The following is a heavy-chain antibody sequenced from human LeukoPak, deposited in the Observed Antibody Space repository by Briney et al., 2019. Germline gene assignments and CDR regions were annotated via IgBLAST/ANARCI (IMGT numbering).Heavy chain of an antibody. CDR1: GGSISSYY. J-gene: IGHJ4*02. Sequence: SETLSLTCTVSGGSISSYYWSWIRQPPGKGLEWIGYIYYSGSTNYNPSLKSRVTISVDTSKIHFSLKLSSVTAADTAVYYCAGTYYYDSSGYYHYSLWGQGTLVTVSS. D-gene: IGHD3-22*01. CDR3: AGTYYYDSSGYYHYSL. V-gene: IGHV4-59*01. CDR2: IYYSGST.